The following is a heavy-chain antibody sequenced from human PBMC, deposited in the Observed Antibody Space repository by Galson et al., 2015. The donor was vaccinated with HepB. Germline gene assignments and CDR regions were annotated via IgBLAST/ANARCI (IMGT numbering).Heavy chain of an antibody. CDR1: GFTFSSYA. V-gene: IGHV3-30*04. D-gene: IGHD6-19*01. J-gene: IGHJ4*02. Sequence: SLRLSCAASGFTFSSYAMHWVRQAPGKGLEWVAVMSYEGTLKYYPDSVKGRFTISRDDSKNTLYLQMNSLRSEDTAVYYCARGSQYSGGWLFGFDGYWGQGTLVTVSS. CDR2: MSYEGTLK. CDR3: ARGSQYSGGWLFGFDGY.